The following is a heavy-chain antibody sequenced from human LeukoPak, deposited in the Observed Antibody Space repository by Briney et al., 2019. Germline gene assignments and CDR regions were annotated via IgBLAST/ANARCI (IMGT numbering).Heavy chain of an antibody. D-gene: IGHD6-19*01. Sequence: GGSLRLSCAASGFTFSSYWMSWVRQAPGQGLEWVSSISSSADYIFYADSVKGRFTISRDNANKSLYLQMNSLRADDTAMYYCATARIYNGGWTDYWGQGTLVTVSS. CDR2: ISSSADYI. CDR1: GFTFSSYW. J-gene: IGHJ4*02. V-gene: IGHV3-21*01. CDR3: ATARIYNGGWTDY.